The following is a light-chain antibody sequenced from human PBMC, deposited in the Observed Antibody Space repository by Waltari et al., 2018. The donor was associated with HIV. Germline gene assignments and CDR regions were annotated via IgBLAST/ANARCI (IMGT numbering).Light chain of an antibody. V-gene: IGKV3-15*01. Sequence: DIVLTQSPAPLSVYPGERATHSCRASQSVSSNLAWYQQKPGQAPRLLIYGASTRATGIPARFSGSGSGTEFTLTISSLQSEDFAVYYCQQYNNWPPLMYTFGQGTKLEIK. CDR3: QQYNNWPPLMYT. CDR2: GAS. CDR1: QSVSSN. J-gene: IGKJ2*01.